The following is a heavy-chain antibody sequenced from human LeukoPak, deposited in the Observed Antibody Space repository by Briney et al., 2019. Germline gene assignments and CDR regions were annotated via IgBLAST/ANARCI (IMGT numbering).Heavy chain of an antibody. Sequence: SETLSLTCAVYGGSFSGYYWSWIRQPPGKGLEWIGEINHSGSTNYNPSHKSRVTISVDTSKNQFSLKLSSVTAADTAVYYCARGRRVTHFDYWGQGTLVTVSS. D-gene: IGHD2-21*02. CDR2: INHSGST. J-gene: IGHJ4*02. CDR3: ARGRRVTHFDY. CDR1: GGSFSGYY. V-gene: IGHV4-34*01.